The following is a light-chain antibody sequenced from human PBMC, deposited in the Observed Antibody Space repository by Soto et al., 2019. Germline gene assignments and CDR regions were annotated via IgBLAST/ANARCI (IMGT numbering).Light chain of an antibody. V-gene: IGLV2-23*01. Sequence: QPVLTQPASVSGSPGQSITISCTGTSSDVGSYDLVSWYQQHPGKAPKLMIYEGSKRPSGVSNRFSGSKSGNTASLTISGLQAEDEADYYCCSYAGESTLVFGGGTKVTVL. J-gene: IGLJ2*01. CDR2: EGS. CDR1: SSDVGSYDL. CDR3: CSYAGESTLV.